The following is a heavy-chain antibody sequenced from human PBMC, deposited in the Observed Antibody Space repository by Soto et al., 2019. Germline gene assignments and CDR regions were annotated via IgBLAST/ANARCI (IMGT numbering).Heavy chain of an antibody. J-gene: IGHJ4*02. CDR1: GFTFSSYA. D-gene: IGHD2-15*01. CDR3: ARVPSSSGRAHFDS. Sequence: QVQLVESGGGVVQPGRSLRLSCAASGFTFSSYAMHWVRQAPGKGLEGVAVISYDGSNKYYADSVKGRFTISIDNSKNTLYLQMKRLRAEDPAVYYCARVPSSSGRAHFDSWCQGTLVTVSS. V-gene: IGHV3-30*14. CDR2: ISYDGSNK.